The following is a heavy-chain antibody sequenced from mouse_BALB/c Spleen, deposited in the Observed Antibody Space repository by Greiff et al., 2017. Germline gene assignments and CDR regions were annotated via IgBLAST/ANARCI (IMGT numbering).Heavy chain of an antibody. V-gene: IGHV14-3*02. Sequence: EVQLQQSGAELVRSGASVKLSCTASGFNIKDYYMHWVKQRPEQGLEWIGRIDPANGNTKYDPKFQGKATITADTSSNTAYLQLSSLTSEDTAVYYCARRGGSRPFDDWGQGTTLTVSS. D-gene: IGHD1-1*01. CDR1: GFNIKDYY. CDR3: ARRGGSRPFDD. CDR2: IDPANGNT. J-gene: IGHJ2*01.